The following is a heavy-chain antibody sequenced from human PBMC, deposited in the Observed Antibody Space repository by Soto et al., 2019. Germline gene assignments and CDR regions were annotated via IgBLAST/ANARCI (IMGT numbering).Heavy chain of an antibody. CDR3: ARGIAAAGTRWFDP. J-gene: IGHJ5*02. V-gene: IGHV4-34*01. CDR1: GGSFSGYY. Sequence: QVQLQQWGAGLLKPSETLSLTCAVYGGSFSGYYWSWIRQPPGKGLEWIGESNHSGSTNYNPSLKSRVTISVDTSKNQFSLKLSSVTAADTAVYYCARGIAAAGTRWFDPWGQGTLVTVSS. D-gene: IGHD6-13*01. CDR2: SNHSGST.